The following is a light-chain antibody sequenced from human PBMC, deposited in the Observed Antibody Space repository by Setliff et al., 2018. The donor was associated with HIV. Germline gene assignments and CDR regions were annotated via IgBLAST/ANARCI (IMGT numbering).Light chain of an antibody. J-gene: IGLJ3*02. CDR1: TGAVTSGHY. Sequence: QAVVTQEPSLTVSPGGTVTLTCGSSTGAVTSGHYPYWFQQKPGQAPRTLIYDTSNKHSWTPARFSGSLLGGKAALTLSGAQPEDEAAYYCFLSYSGARRVFGGGTKFTVL. CDR2: DTS. V-gene: IGLV7-46*01. CDR3: FLSYSGARRV.